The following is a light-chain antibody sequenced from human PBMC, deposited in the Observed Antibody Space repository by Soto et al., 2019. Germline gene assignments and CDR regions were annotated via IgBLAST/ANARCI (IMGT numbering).Light chain of an antibody. CDR3: QQYAGSSPT. V-gene: IGKV3-20*01. CDR1: QSVGSSF. Sequence: EIVLTQSPGTLSLSPGERATLSCRASQSVGSSFLAWYQQRRGQAPRLLIYGASNRATGIADRFSGSGSGTDFTLTISRLEPEDFAVYYCQQYAGSSPTFGQGSKVEI. J-gene: IGKJ1*01. CDR2: GAS.